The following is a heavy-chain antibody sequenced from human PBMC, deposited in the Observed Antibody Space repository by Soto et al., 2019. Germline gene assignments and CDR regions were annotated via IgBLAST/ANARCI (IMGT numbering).Heavy chain of an antibody. J-gene: IGHJ6*02. CDR1: GGSISSSNW. CDR2: IYHSGST. Sequence: SETLSRTCAVSGGSISSSNWWSWVRQPPGKGLEWIGEIYHSGSTNYNPSLKSRVTISVDKSKNQFSLKLSSVTAADTAVYYCARRTLRSVVVVVAAGYGMDVWGQGTTVTVSS. CDR3: ARRTLRSVVVVVAAGYGMDV. D-gene: IGHD2-15*01. V-gene: IGHV4-4*02.